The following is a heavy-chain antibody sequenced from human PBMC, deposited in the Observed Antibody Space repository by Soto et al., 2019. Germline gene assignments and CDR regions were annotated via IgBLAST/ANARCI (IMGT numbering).Heavy chain of an antibody. J-gene: IGHJ3*02. CDR1: GFTFSSYS. Sequence: EVQLVESGGGLVQPGGSLRLSCAASGFTFSSYSMNWVRQAPGKGLEWVSYISSSSSTIYYADSVKGRFTISRDNAKNSLYLQMNSLRDEDTAVYYCARVKSSGGTYYYFWSVHLDAFDIWGQGTMVTVSS. CDR2: ISSSSSTI. CDR3: ARVKSSGGTYYYFWSVHLDAFDI. D-gene: IGHD3-3*01. V-gene: IGHV3-48*02.